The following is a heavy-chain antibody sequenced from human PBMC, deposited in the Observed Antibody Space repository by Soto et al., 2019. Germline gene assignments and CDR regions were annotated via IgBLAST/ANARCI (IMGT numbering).Heavy chain of an antibody. V-gene: IGHV1-46*01. J-gene: IGHJ5*02. D-gene: IGHD6-13*01. CDR1: GYTFTSYY. CDR2: INPSGGST. Sequence: ASVKVSCKXSGYTFTSYYMHWVRQAPGQGLEWMGIINPSGGSTSYAQKFQGRVTMTRDTSTSTVYMELSSLRSEDTAVYYCARERIAAAGRVWFDPWGQGTLVTVSS. CDR3: ARERIAAAGRVWFDP.